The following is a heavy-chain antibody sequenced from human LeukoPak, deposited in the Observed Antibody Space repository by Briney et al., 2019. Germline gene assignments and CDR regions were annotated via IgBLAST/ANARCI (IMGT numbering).Heavy chain of an antibody. CDR1: GLTFSSYA. V-gene: IGHV3-23*01. CDR3: ASHITMIVVVRDYFDY. CDR2: ISGSGGST. D-gene: IGHD3-22*01. J-gene: IGHJ4*02. Sequence: GGSLRLSCGASGLTFSSYAMGWVRQAPGKGLEWVPAISGSGGSTYYADSVKGRFTISRDNSKNTLYLQMNSLRAEDTAVYYCASHITMIVVVRDYFDYWGQGTLVTVSS.